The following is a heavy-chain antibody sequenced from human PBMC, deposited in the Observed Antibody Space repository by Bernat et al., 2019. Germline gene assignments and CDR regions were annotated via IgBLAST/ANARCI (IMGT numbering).Heavy chain of an antibody. CDR1: GFPFSSYA. D-gene: IGHD3-22*01. Sequence: EVHLLESGGGLVQPGGSLRLSCAASGFPFSSYAMSWVRQAPGKGLAWVSTFRGVDESTFYADSVKGRFTISRDNSKNSMYLQMNSLRVEDTAVYYCAKGGPLLRENDAFDIWGQGTMVTVSS. CDR2: FRGVDEST. CDR3: AKGGPLLRENDAFDI. J-gene: IGHJ3*02. V-gene: IGHV3-23*01.